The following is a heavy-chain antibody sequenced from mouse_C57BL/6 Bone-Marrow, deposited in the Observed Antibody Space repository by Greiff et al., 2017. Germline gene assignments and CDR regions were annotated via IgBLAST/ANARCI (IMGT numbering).Heavy chain of an antibody. CDR3: ATHYSDV. V-gene: IGHV5-17*01. J-gene: IGHJ1*03. CDR2: ISSGSSTI. CDR1: GFTFTDYG. Sequence: EVMLVESGGGLVKPGGSLKLSCAASGFTFTDYGMHWVRQAPEQGLEWVAYISSGSSTIYYTDTVKGRFTISRDNAKSTLFLQITSLRSEDTAMYYCATHYSDVWGTGTTVTVSS.